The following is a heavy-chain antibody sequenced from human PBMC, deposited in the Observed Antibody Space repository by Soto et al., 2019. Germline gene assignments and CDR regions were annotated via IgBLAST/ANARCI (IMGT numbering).Heavy chain of an antibody. CDR2: ITSSGSTM. CDR3: ASDYGSSSAGF. Sequence: GGSLRLSCEVSGFTLSSYSMNWVRQAPGKGLEWVSFITSSGSTMYYADSVKGRFTISRDNAKNSLYLQMNSLRDDDTAVYYCASDYGSSSAGFWGQGTLVTVS. CDR1: GFTLSSYS. J-gene: IGHJ4*02. D-gene: IGHD6-6*01. V-gene: IGHV3-48*02.